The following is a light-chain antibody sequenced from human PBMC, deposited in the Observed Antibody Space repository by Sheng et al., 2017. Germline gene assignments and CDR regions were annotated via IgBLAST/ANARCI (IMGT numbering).Light chain of an antibody. CDR3: QQTYSTLHS. V-gene: IGKV1-39*01. CDR2: AAS. J-gene: IGKJ2*03. Sequence: DIQMTQSPSSLSASVGDRVTITCRASQTISTYLNWYQQKPGKAPKFLIYAASTLQSGVPSRFSGSGSGTDFTLTISSLQPEDFATYYCQQTYSTLHSFGQGTKLEI. CDR1: QTISTY.